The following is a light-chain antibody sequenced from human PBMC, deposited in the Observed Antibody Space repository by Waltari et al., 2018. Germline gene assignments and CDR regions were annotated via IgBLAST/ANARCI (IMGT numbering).Light chain of an antibody. CDR1: QGISSF. CDR2: AAS. CDR3: QQFDTDVT. Sequence: QLTQSPSSLSASVGDRVTITCRASQGISSFLAWYQQKAGKAPKLLIYAASTLQSGVPSRFSGSGSGTEFTLTIKSLQPDDFGTYFCQQFDTDVTFGQGTKVEI. V-gene: IGKV1-9*01. J-gene: IGKJ2*01.